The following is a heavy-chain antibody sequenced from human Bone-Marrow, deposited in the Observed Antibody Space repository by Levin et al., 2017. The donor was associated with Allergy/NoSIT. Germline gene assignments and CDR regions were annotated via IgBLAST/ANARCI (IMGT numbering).Heavy chain of an antibody. D-gene: IGHD3-10*01. J-gene: IGHJ6*02. CDR1: GGSISSGGYS. Sequence: SETLSLTCAVSGGSISSGGYSWSWIRQPPGKGLEWIGYIYHSGSTYYNPSLKSRVTISVDRSKNQFSLKLSSVTAADTAVYYCARVFGDYYGMDVWGQGTTVTVSS. CDR3: ARVFGDYYGMDV. CDR2: IYHSGST. V-gene: IGHV4-30-2*01.